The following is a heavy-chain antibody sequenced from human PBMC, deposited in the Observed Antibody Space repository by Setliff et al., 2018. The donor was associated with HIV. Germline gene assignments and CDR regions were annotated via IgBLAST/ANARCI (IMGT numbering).Heavy chain of an antibody. J-gene: IGHJ4*02. CDR1: GGSISSYY. CDR3: AMSGHPWGNYYFDY. V-gene: IGHV4-4*07. Sequence: SETLSLTCTVSGGSISSYYWSWIRHPAWKGLEWNGRIYTSGSTNYNPSLKSRVTMSVDTSTNQFSLKLSSVTAADTAVYYCAMSGHPWGNYYFDYWGQGTLVTVSS. D-gene: IGHD7-27*01. CDR2: IYTSGST.